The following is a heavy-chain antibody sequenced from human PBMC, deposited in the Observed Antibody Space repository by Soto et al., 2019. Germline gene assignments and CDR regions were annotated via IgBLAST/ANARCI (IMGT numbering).Heavy chain of an antibody. V-gene: IGHV3-30-3*01. CDR3: ARDSRYSSSWGLEY. CDR1: GFTFSSYA. CDR2: ISYDGSNK. D-gene: IGHD6-13*01. J-gene: IGHJ4*02. Sequence: GGSLRLSCAASGFTFSSYAMHWVRQAPGKGLEWVAVISYDGSNKYYADSVKGRFTISRDNSKNTLYLQMNSLRAEDTAVYYCARDSRYSSSWGLEYWGQGTLVTVSS.